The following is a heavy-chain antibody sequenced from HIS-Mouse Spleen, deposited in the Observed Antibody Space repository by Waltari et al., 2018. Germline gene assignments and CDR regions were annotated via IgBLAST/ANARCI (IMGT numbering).Heavy chain of an antibody. Sequence: QVQLQESGPGLVKPSETLSLPCTVSGGSISSYYWSWIRQPPGQGMAWIGRIYTSGSTNYNPSLKSRVTMSVDTSKNQFSLKLSSVTAADTAVYYCARDFHDFWSGYYGGDKKHDAFDIWGQGTMVTVSS. V-gene: IGHV4-4*07. CDR2: IYTSGST. CDR3: ARDFHDFWSGYYGGDKKHDAFDI. J-gene: IGHJ3*02. CDR1: GGSISSYY. D-gene: IGHD3-3*01.